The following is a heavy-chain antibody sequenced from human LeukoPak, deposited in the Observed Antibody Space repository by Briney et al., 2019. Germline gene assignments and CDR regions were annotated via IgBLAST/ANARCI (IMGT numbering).Heavy chain of an antibody. CDR3: ARRQPGGDIVVVPASGHYYYGMDV. CDR2: IIPIFGTA. V-gene: IGHV1-69*13. J-gene: IGHJ6*02. CDR1: GGTFSSYA. D-gene: IGHD2-2*01. Sequence: SVQVSCEASGGTFSSYAISWVRQAPGQGLEWMGGIIPIFGTANYAQKFQGRVTITADESTSTAYMELSSLRSEDTAVYYCARRQPGGDIVVVPASGHYYYGMDVWGQGTTVTVFS.